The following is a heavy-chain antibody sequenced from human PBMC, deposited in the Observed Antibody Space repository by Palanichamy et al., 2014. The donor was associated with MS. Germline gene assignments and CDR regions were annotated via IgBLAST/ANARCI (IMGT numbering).Heavy chain of an antibody. CDR1: GDSITSYY. Sequence: QVQLQESGPGLVKPSETLSLTCTVSGDSITSYYWNWFRQPPGKGLEWIGYIFHSGSIEYNPSLKSRVTMSVDTSKSHFSLKLSSVTAADTAVYYCAGLDFWSGYFAFDIWGQGTMVAVSS. V-gene: IGHV4-4*09. D-gene: IGHD3-3*01. J-gene: IGHJ3*02. CDR3: AGLDFWSGYFAFDI. CDR2: IFHSGSI.